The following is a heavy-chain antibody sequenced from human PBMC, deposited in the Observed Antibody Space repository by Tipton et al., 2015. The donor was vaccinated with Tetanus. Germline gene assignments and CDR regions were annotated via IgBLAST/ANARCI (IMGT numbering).Heavy chain of an antibody. D-gene: IGHD2/OR15-2a*01. Sequence: LSLTCDVSDGSFTGYKWTWLRQPPRKGLEWIGDINYRGTTTSNPSLQSRLNILLDTSKMHFSLRLTSVTAADTAVYFCARQYVQQSRPCPTYNWFDSWGQVTLVTVSS. CDR2: INYRGTT. CDR3: ARQYVQQSRPCPTYNWFDS. CDR1: DGSFTGYK. V-gene: IGHV4-34*01. J-gene: IGHJ5*01.